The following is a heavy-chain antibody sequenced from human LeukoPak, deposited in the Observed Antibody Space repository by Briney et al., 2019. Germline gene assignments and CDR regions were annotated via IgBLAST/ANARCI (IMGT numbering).Heavy chain of an antibody. D-gene: IGHD2-15*01. V-gene: IGHV1-69*04. CDR2: IIPILGIA. J-gene: IGHJ4*02. CDR1: GYTFTSYG. CDR3: AIVVVAATQRFDY. Sequence: SVKVSCKASGYTFTSYGISWVRQAPGQGLEWMGRIIPILGIANYAQKFQGRVTITADKSTSTAYMELSSLRSEDTAVYYCAIVVVAATQRFDYWGQGTLVTVSS.